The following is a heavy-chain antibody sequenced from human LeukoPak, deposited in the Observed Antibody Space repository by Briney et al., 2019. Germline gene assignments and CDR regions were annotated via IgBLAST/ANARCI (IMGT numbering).Heavy chain of an antibody. Sequence: SETLSLTCTVSGGSISSSNYFWGWVRQPPGKGLEWIGTISYSGTTHDNPSLKSRVTISVDTSKNQFSLKLSSVTAADTAVYYCASPRSYYDSSGYSYAFDIWGQGTMVTVSS. D-gene: IGHD3-22*01. J-gene: IGHJ3*02. CDR3: ASPRSYYDSSGYSYAFDI. CDR1: GGSISSSNYF. CDR2: ISYSGTT. V-gene: IGHV4-39*07.